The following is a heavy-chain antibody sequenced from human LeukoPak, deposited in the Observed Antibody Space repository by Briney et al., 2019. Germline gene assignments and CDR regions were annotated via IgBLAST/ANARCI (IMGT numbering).Heavy chain of an antibody. J-gene: IGHJ3*02. CDR1: GFTFSDYY. D-gene: IGHD3-22*01. CDR2: ISSSGSTI. V-gene: IGHV3-11*04. CDR3: ARDSPIGVYYDSSGYYSPDAFDI. Sequence: GGSLRLSCAASGFTFSDYYMSWIRQAPGKGLEWVSYISSSGSTIYYADSVKGRFTISRDSAKNSLYLQMNSLRAEDTAVYYCARDSPIGVYYDSSGYYSPDAFDIWGQGTMVTVSS.